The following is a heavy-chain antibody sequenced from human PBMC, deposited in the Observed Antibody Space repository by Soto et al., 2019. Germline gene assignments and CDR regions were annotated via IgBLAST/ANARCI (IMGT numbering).Heavy chain of an antibody. V-gene: IGHV4-39*01. CDR1: GGSISSNSYY. Sequence: QLQLQESGPGLVKPSETLSLTCTVSGGSISSNSYYWGWLRQPPGKGLEWIGSIYYSGSTYYNPSLKSRLTISVDTANNQFSLELRSVTAADTAVYYCARWYTSGWSPTGRFDPWGQGTLVTVSS. J-gene: IGHJ5*02. CDR2: IYYSGST. D-gene: IGHD6-19*01. CDR3: ARWYTSGWSPTGRFDP.